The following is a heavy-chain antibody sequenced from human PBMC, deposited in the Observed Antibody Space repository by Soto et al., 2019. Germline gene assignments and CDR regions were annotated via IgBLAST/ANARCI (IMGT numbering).Heavy chain of an antibody. CDR1: GFTFSNYA. CDR3: AKDQGSSWYEIDY. D-gene: IGHD6-13*01. J-gene: IGHJ4*02. V-gene: IGHV3-23*01. Sequence: EVQLLESGGGLVQPGGSLRLSCAASGFTFSNYAVTWVRQAPGKGLEWVSTISGSGGSTYYADSVKGRFTISRVNSKNTLYLQMNSLRAEDTAVYYCAKDQGSSWYEIDYWGQGTLVTVS. CDR2: ISGSGGST.